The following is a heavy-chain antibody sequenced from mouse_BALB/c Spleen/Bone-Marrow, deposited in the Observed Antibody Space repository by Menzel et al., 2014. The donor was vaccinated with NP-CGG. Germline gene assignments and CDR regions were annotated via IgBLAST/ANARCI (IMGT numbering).Heavy chain of an antibody. J-gene: IGHJ2*01. CDR1: GYTFTSYV. CDR3: AIHEGYFDY. V-gene: IGHV1-14*01. Sequence: EVKLMESGPELVKPGASVKMSCKASGYTFTSYVMHWVKRKPGQGLEWIGYFNPYNDGPKYNEKFKGKATLTSDKSSSTAYMELSRLTSEDSAVYYCAIHEGYFDYWGQGTTLTVSS. CDR2: FNPYNDGP.